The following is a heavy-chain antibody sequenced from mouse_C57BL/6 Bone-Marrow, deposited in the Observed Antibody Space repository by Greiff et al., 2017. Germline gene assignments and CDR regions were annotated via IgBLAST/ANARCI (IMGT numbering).Heavy chain of an antibody. V-gene: IGHV1-55*01. CDR3: ARSGPLGRSFDY. CDR2: IYPTSGRT. Sequence: QVQLQQPGAELVKPGASVKMSCKASGYTFTSYWITWVKQRPGQGLEWIGDIYPTSGRTNYNEKFKSKAILTVDTSSNTAYMQLSSLTSEDSAVFFCARSGPLGRSFDYWGQGTTLTDSS. J-gene: IGHJ2*01. CDR1: GYTFTSYW. D-gene: IGHD4-1*01.